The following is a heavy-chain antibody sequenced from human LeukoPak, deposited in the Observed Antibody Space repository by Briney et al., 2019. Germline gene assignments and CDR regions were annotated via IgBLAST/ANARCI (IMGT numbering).Heavy chain of an antibody. CDR1: GGSISSGSYY. Sequence: TLSLTCTVSGGSISSGSYYWSWIRQPAGKGLEWIGRIYTSGSTNYNPSLKSRVTISVDTSKNQFSLKLSSVTAADTAVYYCAGESVYDYADDYWGQGTLVTVSS. CDR2: IYTSGST. J-gene: IGHJ4*02. V-gene: IGHV4-61*02. D-gene: IGHD3-16*01. CDR3: AGESVYDYADDY.